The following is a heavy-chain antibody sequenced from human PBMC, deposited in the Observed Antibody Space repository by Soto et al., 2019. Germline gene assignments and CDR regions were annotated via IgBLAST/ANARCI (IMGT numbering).Heavy chain of an antibody. CDR3: ARDSPGAQDAFDI. Sequence: PSETLSLTCTVSGGSMSSYYWSWIRQPPGKGLEWIGYIYYSGSTNYNPSLKSRVTISVDTSKNQFSLKLSSVTAADTAVYYCARDSPGAQDAFDIWGQGTMVTVSS. J-gene: IGHJ3*02. CDR2: IYYSGST. V-gene: IGHV4-59*01. CDR1: GGSMSSYY.